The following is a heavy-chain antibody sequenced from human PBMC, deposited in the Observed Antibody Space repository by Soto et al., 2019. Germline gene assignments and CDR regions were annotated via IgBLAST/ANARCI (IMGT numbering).Heavy chain of an antibody. D-gene: IGHD5-18*01. V-gene: IGHV1-69*13. Sequence: GASVKVSCKASGGTFSSYAISWVRQAPGQGLEWMGGIIPIFGTANYAQKFQGRVTITADESTSTAYMELSSLRSEDTAVYYCARDRIQLWFRGNWFDPWGQGTLVTVSS. CDR2: IIPIFGTA. CDR3: ARDRIQLWFRGNWFDP. CDR1: GGTFSSYA. J-gene: IGHJ5*02.